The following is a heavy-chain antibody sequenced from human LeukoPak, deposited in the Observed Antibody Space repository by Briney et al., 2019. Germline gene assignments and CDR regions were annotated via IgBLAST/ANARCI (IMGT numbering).Heavy chain of an antibody. CDR1: GGSISSYY. D-gene: IGHD2-15*01. V-gene: IGHV4-59*01. J-gene: IGHJ3*02. CDR2: IYYSGST. Sequence: SETLSLTCTVSGGSISSYYWSWIRQPPGKGLEWIGYIYYSGSTNYNPSLKSRVTISVDTSKNQFSLKLSSVTAADTAVYHCARVVVAARVAFDIWGQGTMVTVSS. CDR3: ARVVVAARVAFDI.